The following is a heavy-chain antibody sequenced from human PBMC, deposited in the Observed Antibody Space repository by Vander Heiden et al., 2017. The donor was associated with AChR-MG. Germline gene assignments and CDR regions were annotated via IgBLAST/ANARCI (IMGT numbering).Heavy chain of an antibody. V-gene: IGHV1-69*06. Sequence: QVQLVQSGAEVKKPGSSVKVSCKASGGTFSSYAISWVRQAPGQGLEWMGGIIPIFGTANYAQKVQGRVTITADKSTSTAYMELSSLRSEDTAVYYCAGRGYSNYGNWFDPWGQGTLVTVSS. D-gene: IGHD4-4*01. CDR1: GGTFSSYA. J-gene: IGHJ5*02. CDR3: AGRGYSNYGNWFDP. CDR2: IIPIFGTA.